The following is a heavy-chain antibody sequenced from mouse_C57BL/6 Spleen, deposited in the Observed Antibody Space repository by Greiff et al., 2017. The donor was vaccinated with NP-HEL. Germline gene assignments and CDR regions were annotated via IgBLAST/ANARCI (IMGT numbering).Heavy chain of an antibody. CDR3: TTGGYRSHFDY. Sequence: EVQLQQSGAELVRPGASVKLSCTASGFNIKDDYMHWVKQRPEQGLEWIGWIDPKNGDTEYASKFQGKATITADTSANTAYLQLSSLTSEDTAVYYCTTGGYRSHFDYGGQGTTLTVSS. J-gene: IGHJ2*01. D-gene: IGHD2-2*01. CDR1: GFNIKDDY. V-gene: IGHV14-4*01. CDR2: IDPKNGDT.